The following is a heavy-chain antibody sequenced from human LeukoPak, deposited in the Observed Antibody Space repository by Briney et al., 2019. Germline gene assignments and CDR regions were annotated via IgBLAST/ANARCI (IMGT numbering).Heavy chain of an antibody. CDR2: IYYSGTT. Sequence: PSETLSLTCTVSGGSISSYYWSWIRQPPGKGLEWIGYIYYSGTTNYNPSLKSRVTISVDTSKNQFSLKLSSVTAADTAVYYWARGVYIAAAQYGYGGQGTLVTVPS. CDR3: ARGVYIAAAQYGY. J-gene: IGHJ4*02. CDR1: GGSISSYY. D-gene: IGHD6-13*01. V-gene: IGHV4-59*01.